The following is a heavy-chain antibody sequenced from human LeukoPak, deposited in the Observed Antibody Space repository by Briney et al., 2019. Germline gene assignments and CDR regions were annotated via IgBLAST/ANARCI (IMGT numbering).Heavy chain of an antibody. CDR1: GFTFGDYA. V-gene: IGHV3-49*03. Sequence: GSLRLSCTASGFTFGDYAMSWFRQAPGKGLEWVGFIRSKAYGGTTEYAASVKGRFTISRDDSKSIAYLQMNSLKTEDTAVYYCTRVAGWPPEDYWGQGTLVTVSS. CDR3: TRVAGWPPEDY. D-gene: IGHD6-13*01. CDR2: IRSKAYGGTT. J-gene: IGHJ4*02.